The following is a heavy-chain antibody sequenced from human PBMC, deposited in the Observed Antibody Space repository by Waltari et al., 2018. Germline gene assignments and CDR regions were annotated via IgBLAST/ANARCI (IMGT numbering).Heavy chain of an antibody. CDR1: GFTFANFG. CDR2: IYYEGVKT. J-gene: IGHJ4*02. D-gene: IGHD3-10*01. Sequence: QVQLVESGGGAVQPGKSLRLSCAASGFTFANFGMHWVRQAPGKGLEWVAIIYYEGVKTYYADSVRGRFIISRDNSKNTLYLQMNSLRGDDTAIYYCARDTTSGSYYGVDFWGLGTLVTVSS. V-gene: IGHV3-33*01. CDR3: ARDTTSGSYYGVDF.